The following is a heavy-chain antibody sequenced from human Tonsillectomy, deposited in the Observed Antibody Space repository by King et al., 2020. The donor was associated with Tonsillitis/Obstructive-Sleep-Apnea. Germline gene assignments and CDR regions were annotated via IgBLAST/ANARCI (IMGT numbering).Heavy chain of an antibody. Sequence: VQLVESGGGVVQPGRSLRLSCAASGFTFSRHCMHWVRQAPGKGLEWVAGIWYDGSNEYYADSVKGRFNVSRDNSKNTLYLQMNSLRAEDTAVYYCTSVHRYCSSIRCPLDYWGQATLVTVSS. CDR2: IWYDGSNE. D-gene: IGHD2-2*01. CDR1: GFTFSRHC. J-gene: IGHJ4*02. V-gene: IGHV3-33*01. CDR3: TSVHRYCSSIRCPLDY.